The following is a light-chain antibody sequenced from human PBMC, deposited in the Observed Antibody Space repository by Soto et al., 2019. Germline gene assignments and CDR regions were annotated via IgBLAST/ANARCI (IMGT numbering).Light chain of an antibody. Sequence: EIVLTQSPGTLSLSPGDRATLSCRASEPITSSSLAWYQQKPGQAPGLLIYGAFTRATGIPDRFRGGGSGTDFTLTITRLEPEDAAFYFCQQYLRSPLTFGGGTRVE. CDR3: QQYLRSPLT. V-gene: IGKV3-20*01. J-gene: IGKJ4*01. CDR1: EPITSSS. CDR2: GAF.